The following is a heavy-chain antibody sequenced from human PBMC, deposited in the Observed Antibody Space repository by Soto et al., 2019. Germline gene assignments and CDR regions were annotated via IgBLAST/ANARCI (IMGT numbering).Heavy chain of an antibody. J-gene: IGHJ4*02. D-gene: IGHD3-9*01. CDR1: GFTFSSYA. Sequence: GGSLRLSCAASGFTFSSYAMHWVRQAPGKGLEWVAVISYDGSNKYYADSVKGRFTISRDNSKNTLYLQMNSLRAEDTAVYYCARAAPDILTGYCFDYWGQGTLVTVSS. V-gene: IGHV3-30-3*01. CDR2: ISYDGSNK. CDR3: ARAAPDILTGYCFDY.